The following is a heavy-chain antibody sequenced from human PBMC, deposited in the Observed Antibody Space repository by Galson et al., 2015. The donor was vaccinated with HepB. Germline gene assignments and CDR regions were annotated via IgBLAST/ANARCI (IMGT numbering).Heavy chain of an antibody. CDR3: AKDRRGITMVRGVIPFDY. Sequence: SLRLSCAASGFTFSSYAMSWVRQAPGKGLEWVSAISGSGGSTYYADSVKGRFTISRDSSKNTLYLQMNSLRAEDTAVYYCAKDRRGITMVRGVIPFDYWGQGTLVTVSS. CDR1: GFTFSSYA. J-gene: IGHJ4*02. V-gene: IGHV3-23*01. CDR2: ISGSGGST. D-gene: IGHD3-10*01.